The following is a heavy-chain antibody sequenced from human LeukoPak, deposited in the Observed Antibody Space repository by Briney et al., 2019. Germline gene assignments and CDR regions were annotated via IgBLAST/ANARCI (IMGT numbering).Heavy chain of an antibody. CDR3: ATDGRGDI. Sequence: PGRSLRLSCAASGFTFSTYGMHWVCQAPGKGLEWVGHIKKKSDDDTTDYAAPVQGRFTIARNDSENTLYLQMDSLKTEDTAVYYCATDGRGDIWGQGTMVTVSS. D-gene: IGHD1-26*01. J-gene: IGHJ3*02. CDR1: GFTFSTYG. CDR2: IKKKSDDDTT. V-gene: IGHV3-15*01.